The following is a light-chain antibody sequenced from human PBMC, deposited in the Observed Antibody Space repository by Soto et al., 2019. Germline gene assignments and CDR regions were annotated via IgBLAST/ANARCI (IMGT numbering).Light chain of an antibody. CDR2: EVS. Sequence: QSALTQPASVSGSPGQSIIISCTGTSSDVGGYKFVSWYQQHPGKAPKLMIYEVSNRPSGVSSRFSGSKSGNTASLTISGLQAEDEADYYCGSYTGSIYVFGTGTKVTVL. CDR1: SSDVGGYKF. CDR3: GSYTGSIYV. V-gene: IGLV2-14*01. J-gene: IGLJ1*01.